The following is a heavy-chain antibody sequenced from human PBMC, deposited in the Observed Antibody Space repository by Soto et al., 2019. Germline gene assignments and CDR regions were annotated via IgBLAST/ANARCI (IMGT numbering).Heavy chain of an antibody. V-gene: IGHV3-15*07. J-gene: IGHJ4*02. CDR2: IKSKTDGGTT. CDR1: GFTFSNAW. D-gene: IGHD3-10*01. Sequence: GGSLRLSCAASGFTFSNAWMNWVRQAPGKGLEWVGRIKSKTDGGTTDYAAPVKGRFTISRDDSKNTLYLQMNSLKTEDTAVYYCTTGRGTMVRGVIAYFDYWGQGTLVTVSS. CDR3: TTGRGTMVRGVIAYFDY.